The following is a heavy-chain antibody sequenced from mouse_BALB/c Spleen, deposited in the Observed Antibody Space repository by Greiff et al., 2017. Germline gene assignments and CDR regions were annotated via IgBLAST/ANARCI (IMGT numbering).Heavy chain of an antibody. J-gene: IGHJ4*01. CDR3: ARPGYYYGSSYVEDAMDY. D-gene: IGHD1-1*01. V-gene: IGHV4-1*02. CDR2: INPDSSTI. CDR1: GFDFSRYW. Sequence: EVQLVESGGGLVQPGGSLKLSCAASGFDFSRYWMSWVRQAPGKGLEWIGEINPDSSTINYTPSLKDKFIISRDNAKNTLYLQMSKVRSEDTALYYCARPGYYYGSSYVEDAMDYWGQGTSVTVSS.